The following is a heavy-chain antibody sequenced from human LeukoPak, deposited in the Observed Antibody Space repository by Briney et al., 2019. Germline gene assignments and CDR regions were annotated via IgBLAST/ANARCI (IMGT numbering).Heavy chain of an antibody. CDR2: IIPIFGTA. CDR3: ATLPPHSAAAQSFDY. CDR1: GGTFSSYA. V-gene: IGHV1-69*05. J-gene: IGHJ4*02. D-gene: IGHD2-2*01. Sequence: SVKVSCKASGGTFSSYAISWVRQAPGQGLEWMGRIIPIFGTANYAQKFQGRVTITTDESTSTAYMELSSLRSEDTAVYYCATLPPHSAAAQSFDYWGQGTLVTVSS.